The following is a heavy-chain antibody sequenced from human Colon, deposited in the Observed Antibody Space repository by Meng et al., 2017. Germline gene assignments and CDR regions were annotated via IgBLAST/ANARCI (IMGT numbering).Heavy chain of an antibody. V-gene: IGHV4-4*02. J-gene: IGHJ4*02. CDR3: AKNGAYCPEY. CDR2: TYGSVNT. Sequence: QLPESGPVLVKPSGTLSLTCAVSGGSIPNSNWWSWVRQPPGKGLEWIGQTYGSVNTAYNPSLKSRVTISVDKSKNQLSLTLSSVTAADTAVYYCAKNGAYCPEYWGQGILVTVSS. CDR1: GGSIPNSNW. D-gene: IGHD2-8*02.